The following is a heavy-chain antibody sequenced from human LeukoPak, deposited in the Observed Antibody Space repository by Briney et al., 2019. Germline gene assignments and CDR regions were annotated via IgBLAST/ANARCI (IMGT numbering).Heavy chain of an antibody. CDR2: INHSGST. CDR3: ASPPYYYEANGYSVA. J-gene: IGHJ5*02. Sequence: SATLSLTYPVSGASINSDFWWSWVRQPPGKGLEWIGDINHSGSTNYNPSLTSRVTISVDPSKNQFSLNLSSVTAADTAVYYCASPPYYYEANGYSVAWGQGTLVTVSS. D-gene: IGHD3-22*01. V-gene: IGHV4-4*02. CDR1: GASINSDFW.